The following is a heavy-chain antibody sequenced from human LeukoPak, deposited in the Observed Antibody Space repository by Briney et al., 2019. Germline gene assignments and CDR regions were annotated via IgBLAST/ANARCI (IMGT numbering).Heavy chain of an antibody. CDR2: ISYDGSNK. J-gene: IGHJ3*02. D-gene: IGHD3-16*01. CDR3: ATAGDDALDI. Sequence: PGGSLRLSCAASGFTFSSYGMHWVRQAPGEGLEWVAVISYDGSNKYYADSVKGRFTISRDNSKNTLYLQMNSLRAEDTAVYYCATAGDDALDIWGQGTMVTVSS. V-gene: IGHV3-30*03. CDR1: GFTFSSYG.